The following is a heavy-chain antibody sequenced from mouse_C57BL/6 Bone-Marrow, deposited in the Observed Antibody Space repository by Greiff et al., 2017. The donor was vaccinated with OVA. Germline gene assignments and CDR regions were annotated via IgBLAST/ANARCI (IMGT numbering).Heavy chain of an antibody. J-gene: IGHJ1*03. CDR3: AREDYDLNWYFDV. CDR1: GYTFTSYW. V-gene: IGHV1-53*01. D-gene: IGHD2-4*01. Sequence: QVQLQQPGTELVKPGASVKLSCKASGYTFTSYWMHWVKQRTGQGLEWIGNINPSNGGTNYNEKIKSKATLTVEKSSSTAYMQLSSLTSEDSAVYYCAREDYDLNWYFDVWGTGTTVTVSS. CDR2: INPSNGGT.